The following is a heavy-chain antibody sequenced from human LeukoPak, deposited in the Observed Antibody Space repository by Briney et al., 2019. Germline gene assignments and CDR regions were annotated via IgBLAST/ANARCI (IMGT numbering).Heavy chain of an antibody. V-gene: IGHV4-59*08. CDR1: GGSISSYY. CDR3: ARTVALSPVGYFDY. CDR2: IYYSGST. Sequence: SETLSLTCTVSGGSISSYYWSWIRQPPGKGLEWIGYIYYSGSTKYNPSLKSRVTISVDTSKNQFSLKLSSVTAADTAVYYCARTVALSPVGYFDYWGQGTLVTVSS. J-gene: IGHJ4*02. D-gene: IGHD6-19*01.